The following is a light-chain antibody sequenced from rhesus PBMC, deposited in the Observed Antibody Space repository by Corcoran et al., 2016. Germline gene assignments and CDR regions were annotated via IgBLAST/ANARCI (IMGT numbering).Light chain of an antibody. Sequence: QVILTQSPATLSLSPGERATLPCRASQTIGTYLAWYQQKPGQAPKLLIYGVSSRVTGIPDRFSGSGFGTAFTLTSNSLAPEDFASDYCPKYGNSALAFGGGTKVELK. V-gene: IGKV3-53*02. J-gene: IGKJ4*01. CDR2: GVS. CDR3: PKYGNSALA. CDR1: QTIGTY.